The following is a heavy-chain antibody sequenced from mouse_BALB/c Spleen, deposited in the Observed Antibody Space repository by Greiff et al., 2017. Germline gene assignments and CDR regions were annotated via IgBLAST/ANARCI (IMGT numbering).Heavy chain of an antibody. CDR1: GYTFTSYV. J-gene: IGHJ3*01. V-gene: IGHV1-14*01. D-gene: IGHD1-2*01. CDR3: ASPLLRLAWFAY. CDR2: INPYNDGT. Sequence: EVQRVESGPELVKPGASVKMSCKASGYTFTSYVMHWVKQKPGQGLEWIGYINPYNDGTKYNEKFKGKATLTSDKSSSTAYMELSSLTSEDSAVYYCASPLLRLAWFAYWGQGTLVTVSA.